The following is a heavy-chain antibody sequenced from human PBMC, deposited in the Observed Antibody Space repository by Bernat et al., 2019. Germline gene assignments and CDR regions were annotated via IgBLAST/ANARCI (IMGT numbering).Heavy chain of an antibody. CDR1: GFTVSSNY. Sequence: EVQLVESGGGLIQPGGSLRLSCAASGFTVSSNYMNWVRQAPGKGLEWVSVIYSGGSTYFADSVKGRFTISRDNSKNTLSLLMNSLTAEDTAVYYCAKGGDYSSSGFDYWGQGTLVTVSS. CDR3: AKGGDYSSSGFDY. V-gene: IGHV3-66*03. D-gene: IGHD6-6*01. J-gene: IGHJ4*02. CDR2: IYSGGST.